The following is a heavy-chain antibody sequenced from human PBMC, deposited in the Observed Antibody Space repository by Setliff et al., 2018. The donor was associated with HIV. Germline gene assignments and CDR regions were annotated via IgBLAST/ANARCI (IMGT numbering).Heavy chain of an antibody. Sequence: ASVKVSCKVYGYTLSELSIHWVRQAPGKGLEWMGYFDPQDGETVYAQKFQGRVTLTEDTSTGTAYMELSGLRSEDTAVYYCARVRVVKKDYYMDVWGKGTTVTVSS. D-gene: IGHD2-21*01. CDR3: ARVRVVKKDYYMDV. CDR1: GYTLSELS. J-gene: IGHJ6*03. V-gene: IGHV1-24*01. CDR2: FDPQDGET.